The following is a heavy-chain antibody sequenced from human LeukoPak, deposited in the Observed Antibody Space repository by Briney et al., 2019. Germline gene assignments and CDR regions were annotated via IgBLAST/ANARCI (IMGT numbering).Heavy chain of an antibody. Sequence: SETLSLTCTVSGGSISSYYWSWIRQPPGEGLEWIGYIYYSGSTNYNPSLKSRVTISVDTSRNQFSLKLSSVTAADTAVYYCARPQLWFGEGWFDPWGQGTLVTVSS. CDR3: ARPQLWFGEGWFDP. J-gene: IGHJ5*02. D-gene: IGHD3-10*01. V-gene: IGHV4-59*08. CDR1: GGSISSYY. CDR2: IYYSGST.